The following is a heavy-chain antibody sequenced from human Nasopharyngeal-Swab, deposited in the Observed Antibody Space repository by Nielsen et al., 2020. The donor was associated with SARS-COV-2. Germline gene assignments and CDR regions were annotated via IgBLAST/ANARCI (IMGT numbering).Heavy chain of an antibody. CDR2: IWYDGSNK. CDR3: ARGITMVQGVIITNYYYGMDV. J-gene: IGHJ6*02. V-gene: IGHV3-33*01. D-gene: IGHD3-10*01. CDR1: GFTFSSYG. Sequence: GESLKISCAASGFTFSSYGMHWVRQAPGKGLEGVAVIWYDGSNKYYADSVKGRFTISRDNSKNTLYLQMNSLRAEDTAVYYCARGITMVQGVIITNYYYGMDVWGQGTTVTVSS.